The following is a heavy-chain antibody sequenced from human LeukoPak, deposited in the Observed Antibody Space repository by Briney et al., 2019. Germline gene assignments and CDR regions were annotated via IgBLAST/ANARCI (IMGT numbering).Heavy chain of an antibody. CDR2: INQSGSA. V-gene: IGHV4-34*01. D-gene: IGHD2-15*01. CDR3: ASPAAAACGSCYCHGFDP. Sequence: SETLSLTCAVNGASFGDYYWSWIRQSPQKGLEWIGEINQSGSATYNPSLKSRVTISVDTSKNQFSLKLTSVTAADTAVYYCASPAAAACGSCYCHGFDPWGRGTLVTVSS. CDR1: GASFGDYY. J-gene: IGHJ5*02.